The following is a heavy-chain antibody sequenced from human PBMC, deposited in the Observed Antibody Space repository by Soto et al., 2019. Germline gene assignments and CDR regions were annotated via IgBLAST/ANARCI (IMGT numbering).Heavy chain of an antibody. V-gene: IGHV3-66*01. CDR3: ARGVGVPPRPPGYYYMDV. Sequence: PGGSLRLSCAASGFTVSSNYMSWVRQAPGKGLEWVSVIYSGGSTYYADSVKGRFTISRDNSKNTLYLQMNSLRAEDTAVYYCARGVGVPPRPPGYYYMDVWGKGTTVTVSS. CDR1: GFTVSSNY. J-gene: IGHJ6*03. D-gene: IGHD3-10*01. CDR2: IYSGGST.